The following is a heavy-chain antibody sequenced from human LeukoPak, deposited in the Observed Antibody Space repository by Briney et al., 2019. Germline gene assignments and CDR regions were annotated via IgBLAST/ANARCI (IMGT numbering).Heavy chain of an antibody. CDR2: IIPIFGTA. Sequence: SVKVSCKASGGTFSSYAISWVRQAPGQGLEWMGGIIPIFGTANYAQKFQGRVTITTDESTSTAYMELSSLRSEDTALYFCARVLSIGFHYDYWGPGTLVTVSS. D-gene: IGHD3-22*01. J-gene: IGHJ4*02. V-gene: IGHV1-69*05. CDR3: ARVLSIGFHYDY. CDR1: GGTFSSYA.